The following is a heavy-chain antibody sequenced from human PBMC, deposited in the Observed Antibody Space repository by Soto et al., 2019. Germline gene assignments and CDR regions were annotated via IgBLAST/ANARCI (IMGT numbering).Heavy chain of an antibody. J-gene: IGHJ4*02. CDR1: DFAFTGYT. D-gene: IGHD3-10*01. CDR3: ARSFRGSVRGPCVH. Sequence: EVQLVESGGGLVKPGGSLRLSCVGSDFAFTGYTFNWVRQAPGKGLEWVSSISSSATHIYYADSVKGRFTISRANAEKSLYLQMDGLRVEDTAVYYCARSFRGSVRGPCVHWGQGTLVTVSS. V-gene: IGHV3-21*01. CDR2: ISSSATHI.